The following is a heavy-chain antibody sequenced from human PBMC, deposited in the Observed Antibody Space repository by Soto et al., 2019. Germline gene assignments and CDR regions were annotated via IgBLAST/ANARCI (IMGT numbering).Heavy chain of an antibody. CDR2: ISTYNGKT. CDR3: ARDGQTTMVRGVRGGSYNYYGMDV. J-gene: IGHJ6*02. CDR1: GYTFTSYG. Sequence: QVQLVQSGAEVKKPGASVKVSCKASGYTFTSYGISWVRQAPGQGVEWMGWISTYNGKTNYAQKLQGRVTMTTDTATSTAYMKLRSLRSDDTAVYYCARDGQTTMVRGVRGGSYNYYGMDVWGQGTTVTVSS. V-gene: IGHV1-18*04. D-gene: IGHD3-10*01.